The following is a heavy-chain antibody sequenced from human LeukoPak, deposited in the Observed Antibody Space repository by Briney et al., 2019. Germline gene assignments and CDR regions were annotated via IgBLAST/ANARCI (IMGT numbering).Heavy chain of an antibody. CDR2: INPNSGGT. CDR3: ASRPPGSDAFDI. J-gene: IGHJ3*02. V-gene: IGHV1-2*02. CDR1: EYTFTGYY. D-gene: IGHD6-6*01. Sequence: ASVEVSCKASEYTFTGYYMHWVRQAPGQGLEWMGWINPNSGGTNYAQKFQGRVTMTRDTSISTAYMELSRLRSDDTAVYYCASRPPGSDAFDIWGQGTMVTVSS.